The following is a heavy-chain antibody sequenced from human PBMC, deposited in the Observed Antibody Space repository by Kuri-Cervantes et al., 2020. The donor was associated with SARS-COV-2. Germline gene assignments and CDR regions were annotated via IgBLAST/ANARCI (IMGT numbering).Heavy chain of an antibody. V-gene: IGHV3-23*01. Sequence: ESLKISCAASGFTFSSYAMSWVREAPGKGLEWVAAISSGSYITHYADSVKGRFTISRDDSKNTLHLQMDSLRGEDTAVYYCAKGRGYSTGYFDYWGQGTLVTVSS. CDR2: ISSGSYIT. CDR1: GFTFSSYA. D-gene: IGHD5-12*01. J-gene: IGHJ4*02. CDR3: AKGRGYSTGYFDY.